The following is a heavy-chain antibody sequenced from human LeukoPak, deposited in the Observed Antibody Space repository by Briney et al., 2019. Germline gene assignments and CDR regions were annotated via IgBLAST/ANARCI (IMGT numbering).Heavy chain of an antibody. Sequence: PGGSLRLSCAASGFTFSSYGMHWVRQAPGKGLEWVAVISYDGSNKYYADSVKGRFTISRDNSKNTLYLQMNSLRAEDTAVYYCAEDGDRTYYYDSSGYLPYWGQGTLVTVSS. D-gene: IGHD3-22*01. CDR2: ISYDGSNK. V-gene: IGHV3-30*18. J-gene: IGHJ4*02. CDR1: GFTFSSYG. CDR3: AEDGDRTYYYDSSGYLPY.